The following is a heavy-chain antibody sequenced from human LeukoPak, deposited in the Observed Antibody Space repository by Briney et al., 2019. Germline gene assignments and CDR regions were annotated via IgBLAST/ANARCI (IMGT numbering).Heavy chain of an antibody. Sequence: SETLSLTCTVSGGSISSGSYYWSWIRQPAGKGLEWIGRIYTSGSTNYNPSLKSRVTISVDTSKNQFSLKLSSVTAADTAVYYSARDESYDSRGLYPDYWGQGTLVPVSS. V-gene: IGHV4-61*02. CDR1: GGSISSGSYY. J-gene: IGHJ4*02. CDR3: ARDESYDSRGLYPDY. CDR2: IYTSGST. D-gene: IGHD3-22*01.